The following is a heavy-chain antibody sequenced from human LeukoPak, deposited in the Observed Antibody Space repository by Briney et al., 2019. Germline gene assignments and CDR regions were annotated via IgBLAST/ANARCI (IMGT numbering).Heavy chain of an antibody. CDR3: ARFIIRSTVTTTGRPYNFYYGMDV. CDR1: DGSFSGYS. Sequence: PSETLSLTCAVFDGSFSGYSWSWIRQPPGRGLEWVGEVLESGSTNYNPSLKSRVTISIDTSTNQFSLKVRSVTAADTAVYYCARFIIRSTVTTTGRPYNFYYGMDVWGQGTTVTVSS. V-gene: IGHV4-34*12. D-gene: IGHD4-17*01. CDR2: VLESGST. J-gene: IGHJ6*02.